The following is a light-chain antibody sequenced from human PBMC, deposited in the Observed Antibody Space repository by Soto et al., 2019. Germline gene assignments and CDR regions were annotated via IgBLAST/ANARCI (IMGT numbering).Light chain of an antibody. V-gene: IGLV7-46*01. J-gene: IGLJ2*01. Sequence: QAVVTQEPSLTVSPGGTVTLTCDSSTGPVTSGHWPYWLQQKPGQAPRTLIYDTSKKHSWTPARFSGSLLGGKAALTLSGAQPEDEADNYCFLSSNDARPVVFGGGTKVTVL. CDR3: FLSSNDARPVV. CDR2: DTS. CDR1: TGPVTSGHW.